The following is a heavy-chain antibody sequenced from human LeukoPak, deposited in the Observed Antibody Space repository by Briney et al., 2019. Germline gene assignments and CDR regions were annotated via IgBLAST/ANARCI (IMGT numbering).Heavy chain of an antibody. D-gene: IGHD2-15*01. Sequence: ASVKVSCKASGYTFTSYYMHWVRQAPGQGLERMGIINPSGGSTSYAQKFQGRVTMTRDTSTSTVYMELSSLRSEDTAVYYCARDLGGYCSGGSCSGADWFDPWGQGTLVTVSS. V-gene: IGHV1-46*01. CDR3: ARDLGGYCSGGSCSGADWFDP. CDR2: INPSGGST. J-gene: IGHJ5*02. CDR1: GYTFTSYY.